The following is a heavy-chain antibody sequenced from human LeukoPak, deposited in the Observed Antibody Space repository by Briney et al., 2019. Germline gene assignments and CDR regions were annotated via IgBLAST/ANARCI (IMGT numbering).Heavy chain of an antibody. CDR1: GFTFSSYW. V-gene: IGHV3-33*08. CDR3: ARSSSWPMSLNY. CDR2: IRYDGSNK. Sequence: GGSLRLSCAASGFTFSSYWMHWVRQAPGKGLEWVAFIRYDGSNKYYADSVRGRFTISRDNSKNTLYLQMNSLKTEDTAVYYCARSSSWPMSLNYWGQGTLVTVSS. D-gene: IGHD6-13*01. J-gene: IGHJ4*02.